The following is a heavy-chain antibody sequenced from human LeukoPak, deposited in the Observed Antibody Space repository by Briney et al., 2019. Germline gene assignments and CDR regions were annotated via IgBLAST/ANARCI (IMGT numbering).Heavy chain of an antibody. Sequence: TGGSLRLSCAASGFTVSSNYMSWVRQAPGKGLEWASDIYSGGSTYYADSVKGRFTISRDNSKNTLYLQMNSLRAEDTAVYYCARDLGGSYDYWGQGTLVSVSS. CDR1: GFTVSSNY. V-gene: IGHV3-53*01. CDR3: ARDLGGSYDY. D-gene: IGHD1-26*01. CDR2: IYSGGST. J-gene: IGHJ4*02.